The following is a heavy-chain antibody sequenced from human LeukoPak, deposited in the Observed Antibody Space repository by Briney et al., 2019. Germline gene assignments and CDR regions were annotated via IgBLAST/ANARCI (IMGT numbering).Heavy chain of an antibody. Sequence: SETLSLTCTVSGGSISSYYWSWIRQPAGKGLEWIGRIYTSGSTNYNPSLKSRVTLSLDTPKNQFSLKLSSVTAADTAVYYCARDGEMATIENYFAYWGQGTLVTVSS. D-gene: IGHD5-24*01. J-gene: IGHJ4*02. V-gene: IGHV4-4*07. CDR1: GGSISSYY. CDR2: IYTSGST. CDR3: ARDGEMATIENYFAY.